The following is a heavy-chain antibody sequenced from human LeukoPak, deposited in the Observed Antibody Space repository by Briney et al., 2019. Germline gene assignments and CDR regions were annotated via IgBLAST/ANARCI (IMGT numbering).Heavy chain of an antibody. D-gene: IGHD1-26*01. Sequence: GGSLRLSCAASGFTFSSYAMTWVRQAPGKGLEWVALISYDRNNMYYADSVKGRFTISRDNSKNTLYLQMNSLRVEDTAVYYCARDLWEGPTYFGMDVWGQGTTVAVSS. V-gene: IGHV3-30*04. CDR1: GFTFSSYA. CDR2: ISYDRNNM. J-gene: IGHJ6*02. CDR3: ARDLWEGPTYFGMDV.